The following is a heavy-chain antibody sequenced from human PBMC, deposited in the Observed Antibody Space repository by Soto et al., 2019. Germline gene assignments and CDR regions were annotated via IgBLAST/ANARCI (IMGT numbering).Heavy chain of an antibody. D-gene: IGHD4-17*01. J-gene: IGHJ6*02. CDR3: ARAAVTHERYHYGMDV. CDR2: IYYSGNT. V-gene: IGHV4-59*01. Sequence: SETLSLTCAVYGGSFSGYYWSWIRQSPGKGLEWIGCIYYSGNTNYNPSLKSRVTISVNTSKNQFSLRLTSVTAADTAVYYCARAAVTHERYHYGMDVWGQGTTVTSP. CDR1: GGSFSGYY.